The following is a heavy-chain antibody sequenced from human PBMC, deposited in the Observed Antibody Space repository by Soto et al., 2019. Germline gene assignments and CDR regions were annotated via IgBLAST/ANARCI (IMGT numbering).Heavy chain of an antibody. Sequence: EVQLLESGGGLVQPGGSLRLSCAASGFTFSSYAMSWVRQAPGKGLEWVSVISGSGGSTSYADSVKGRSTISRDNSKNTLYLQRNSLRAEDTAVYYCAKVGSGVYSGYDYDHWGQGTLVTVSS. J-gene: IGHJ4*02. CDR2: ISGSGGST. CDR3: AKVGSGVYSGYDYDH. V-gene: IGHV3-23*01. CDR1: GFTFSSYA. D-gene: IGHD5-12*01.